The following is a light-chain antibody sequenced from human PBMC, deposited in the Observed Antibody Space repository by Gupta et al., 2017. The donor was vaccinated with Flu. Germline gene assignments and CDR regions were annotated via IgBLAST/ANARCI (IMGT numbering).Light chain of an antibody. CDR2: DVS. CDR1: SSDVGAYNF. V-gene: IGLV2-14*03. J-gene: IGLJ3*02. Sequence: SSDVGAYNFVSWYQLHPGKAPKLMIYDVSNRPSGVSNRFSGSKSGNTASLTISGLQAEDEADYYCTSYTITSTWVFGGGTKLTVL. CDR3: TSYTITSTWV.